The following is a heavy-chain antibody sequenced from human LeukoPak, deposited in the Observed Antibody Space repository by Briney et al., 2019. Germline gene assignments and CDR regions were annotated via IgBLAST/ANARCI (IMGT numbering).Heavy chain of an antibody. D-gene: IGHD3-22*01. Sequence: PGGSLRLSCAASGFTFNDYGMSWVRQAPGKGLEWVSGINWNGGRTGCADSMKGRFIISRDNAKNSLYLQVNSLRAEDTALYYCARNFGGGDSSGPYYWGQGTLDTVSS. J-gene: IGHJ4*02. CDR1: GFTFNDYG. V-gene: IGHV3-20*04. CDR2: INWNGGRT. CDR3: ARNFGGGDSSGPYY.